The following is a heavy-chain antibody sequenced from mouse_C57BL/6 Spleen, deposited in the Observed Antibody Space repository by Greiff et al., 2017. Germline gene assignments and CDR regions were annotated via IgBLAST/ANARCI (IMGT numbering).Heavy chain of an antibody. CDR3: ARGGYYFTSSYAMDY. J-gene: IGHJ4*01. V-gene: IGHV1-4*01. D-gene: IGHD2-3*01. CDR2: INPSSGYT. CDR1: GYTFTSYT. Sequence: LEESGAELARPGASVKMSCKASGYTFTSYTMHWVKQRPGQGLEWIGYINPSSGYTKYTQKFTDKATLTADTSSSTAYMQLSSLTSEDSAVYYCARGGYYFTSSYAMDYWGQGTSVTVSS.